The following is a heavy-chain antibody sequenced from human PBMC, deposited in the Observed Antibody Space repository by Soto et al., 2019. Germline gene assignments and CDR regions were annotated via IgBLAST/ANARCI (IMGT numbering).Heavy chain of an antibody. D-gene: IGHD3-10*01. CDR2: IYYSGST. J-gene: IGHJ4*02. CDR1: GGSISSYY. V-gene: IGHV4-59*08. CDR3: ARLLMVQGAFDY. Sequence: QVQLQESGPGLVKPSETLSLTCTVSGGSISSYYWSWIRQPPGKGLEWIGHIYYSGSTNYNPSLKSRVTISVDTSKNRFSLKLSSVTAADTAVYYCARLLMVQGAFDYWGQGTLVTVSS.